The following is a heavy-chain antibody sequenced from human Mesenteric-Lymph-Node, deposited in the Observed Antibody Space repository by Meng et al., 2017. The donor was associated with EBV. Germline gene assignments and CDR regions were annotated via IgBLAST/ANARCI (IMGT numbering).Heavy chain of an antibody. CDR1: GYTFTDYY. CDR3: AMSWRSRLNWFDP. CDR2: VDPEDGET. D-gene: IGHD6-13*01. Sequence: EVQLVQSGAEVTKPGATVKIYCKVTGYTFTDYYIHWVQQAPGKGLEWMGLVDPEDGETIYAERFQGRVTITADTSTETAYMDLSSLRSEDTAVYYCAMSWRSRLNWFDPWGQGTLVTDSS. J-gene: IGHJ5*02. V-gene: IGHV1-69-2*01.